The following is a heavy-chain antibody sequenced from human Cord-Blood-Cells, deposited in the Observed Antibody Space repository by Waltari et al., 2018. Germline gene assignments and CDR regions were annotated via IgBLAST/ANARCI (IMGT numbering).Heavy chain of an antibody. CDR3: ASGPFDY. CDR1: GFPFGSYI. CDR2: ISSSSSTI. V-gene: IGHV3-48*02. Sequence: EVQLVESGGGLVQPGGALRLSCAASGFPFGSYIMYRVRQAPGKGLEWVSYISSSSSTIYYADSVKGRFTISRDNAKNSLYLQMNSLRDEDTAVYYCASGPFDYWGQGTLVTVSS. J-gene: IGHJ4*02.